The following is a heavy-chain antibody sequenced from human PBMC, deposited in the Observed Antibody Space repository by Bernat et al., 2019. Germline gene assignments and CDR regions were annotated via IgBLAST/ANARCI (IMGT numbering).Heavy chain of an antibody. V-gene: IGHV4-59*08. J-gene: IGHJ3*02. CDR3: ARQYEYQLIWDAFDI. CDR2: IYYSGST. CDR1: DGSISSYY. Sequence: QVQLQESGPGLVKPSETLSLTCTVSDGSISSYYWSWIRQPPGKGLEWIGYIYYSGSTNYNPSLKSRVTISVDTSKNQFSLKLSSVTAADTAVYYCARQYEYQLIWDAFDIWGQGTMVTVSS. D-gene: IGHD2-2*01.